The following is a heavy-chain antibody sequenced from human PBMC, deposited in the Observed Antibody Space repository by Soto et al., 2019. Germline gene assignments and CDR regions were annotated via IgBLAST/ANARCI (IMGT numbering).Heavy chain of an antibody. CDR3: ATSSGSAYGLDV. CDR2: IYHTRTT. V-gene: IGHV4-4*02. CDR1: AGSISTTNW. Sequence: SETLSLTCAVSAGSISTTNWYVWVRQPPGMGLEWIGEIYHTRTTTYNPSLKSRVTMSVDTSKNQFSLRLSFVTAADTAVYYCATSSGSAYGLDVWGPGATVTVSS. D-gene: IGHD3-10*01. J-gene: IGHJ6*02.